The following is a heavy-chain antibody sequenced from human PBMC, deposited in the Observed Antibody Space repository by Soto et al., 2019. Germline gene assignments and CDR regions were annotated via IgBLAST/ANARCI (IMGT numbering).Heavy chain of an antibody. Sequence: QGQLVQSGAEVKKPGSSVKVSCKASGGTFSSYAISWVRQAPGQGLEWMGGIIPIFGTANYAQKFQGRVTINADKSTRTAYMELSSLRYEDTAVYYCATLDAVMRDYDSSGYPFDYWGQGTLVTVSS. CDR1: GGTFSSYA. CDR2: IIPIFGTA. V-gene: IGHV1-69*06. J-gene: IGHJ4*02. CDR3: ATLDAVMRDYDSSGYPFDY. D-gene: IGHD3-22*01.